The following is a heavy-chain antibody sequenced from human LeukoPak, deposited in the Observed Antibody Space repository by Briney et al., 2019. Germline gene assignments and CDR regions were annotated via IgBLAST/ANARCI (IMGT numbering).Heavy chain of an antibody. Sequence: PGGSLRLSCAASGFTFSNYWMSWVRQGPGKGLEWVAVISYDGSNKYYADSVKGRFTISRDNSKNTLYLQMNSLRAEDTAVYYCARGLGYCSGGSCYSHFAFDYWGQGTLVTVSS. CDR3: ARGLGYCSGGSCYSHFAFDY. CDR1: GFTFSNYW. V-gene: IGHV3-30-3*01. D-gene: IGHD2-15*01. CDR2: ISYDGSNK. J-gene: IGHJ4*02.